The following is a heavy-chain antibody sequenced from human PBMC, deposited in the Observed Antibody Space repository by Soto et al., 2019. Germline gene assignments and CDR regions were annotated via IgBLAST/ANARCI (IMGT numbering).Heavy chain of an antibody. D-gene: IGHD2-15*01. CDR1: ASTFSNYI. J-gene: IGHJ6*02. V-gene: IGHV3-30*04. CDR3: AGGDNYYALGV. CDR2: ISYDGSNS. Sequence: QLQLEESGGGVVQPGRSLRLSCAASASTFSNYIMHWVRQAPGKGLEWVAFISYDGSNSNYADFVEGRFTISRDNPKNMLYLQLSSLRPDATAVYYCAGGDNYYALGVWGQGTTVTVSS.